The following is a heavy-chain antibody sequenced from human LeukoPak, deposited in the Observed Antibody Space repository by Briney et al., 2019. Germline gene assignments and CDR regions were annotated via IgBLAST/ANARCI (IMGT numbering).Heavy chain of an antibody. CDR1: GFTFSGSA. J-gene: IGHJ4*02. D-gene: IGHD6-19*01. CDR3: TSTPSSGWYRAAY. CDR2: IRSKANSYAT. V-gene: IGHV3-73*01. Sequence: GGSLRLSCAASGFTFSGSAMHWVRQASGKGLEWVGRIRSKANSYATAYAASVKGRFTISRDDSKNTAYLQMNSLKTEDTAVYCCTSTPSSGWYRAAYWGQGTLVTVSS.